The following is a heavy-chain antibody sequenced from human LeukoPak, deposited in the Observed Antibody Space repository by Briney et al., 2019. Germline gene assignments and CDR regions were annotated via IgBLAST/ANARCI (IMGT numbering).Heavy chain of an antibody. CDR2: IWYDGSNK. CDR1: GFTFSRDG. CDR3: ASGRLNYFYAMDI. J-gene: IGHJ6*02. V-gene: IGHV3-33*01. Sequence: GRSLRLSCVASGFTFSRDGMHWVRQAPGKGLEWVAVIWYDGSNKYYADSVKGRFTISRDNSKTTLYLQMNSPRAEDTAVYYCASGRLNYFYAMDIWGQGTTVTVSS.